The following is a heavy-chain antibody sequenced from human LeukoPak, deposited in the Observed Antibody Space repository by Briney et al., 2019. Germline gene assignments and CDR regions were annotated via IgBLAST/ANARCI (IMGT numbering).Heavy chain of an antibody. CDR3: AREPPSAFDI. Sequence: ASVKVSCKASGYTFTSYDINWVRQATGQGLEWMGWMNSNSGNTGYAQKFQGRVTMTRNTSISTAYMELSSLRSGDTAVYYCAREPPSAFDIWGQGTMVTVSS. J-gene: IGHJ3*02. V-gene: IGHV1-8*01. CDR2: MNSNSGNT. CDR1: GYTFTSYD.